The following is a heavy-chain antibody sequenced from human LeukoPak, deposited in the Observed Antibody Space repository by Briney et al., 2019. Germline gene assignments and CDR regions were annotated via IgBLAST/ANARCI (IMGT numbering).Heavy chain of an antibody. J-gene: IGHJ4*02. Sequence: GRSLRLSCAASGFTFDDYAMHWVRQAPGKGLEWVSGISGSGGSTYYADSVKGRFTISRDNSKNTLYLQMNSLRAEDTAVYYCAKVGVVVPYFDYWGQGTLVTVSS. CDR2: ISGSGGST. CDR3: AKVGVVVPYFDY. D-gene: IGHD3-22*01. CDR1: GFTFDDYA. V-gene: IGHV3-23*01.